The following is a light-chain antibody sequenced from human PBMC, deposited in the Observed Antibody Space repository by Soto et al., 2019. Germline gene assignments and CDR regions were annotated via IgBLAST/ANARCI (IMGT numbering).Light chain of an antibody. CDR1: SSNIGSNT. CDR3: AAWDDSLNGYV. Sequence: QSVLTQPPSASGTPGQRVTISCSGSSSNIGSNTANWYQQLPGTAPKLLIYTNDQRPSGVPDRFSGSKSGTSASLAISGLQSEDEADYFCAAWDDSLNGYVFATGTKLTVL. CDR2: TND. V-gene: IGLV1-44*01. J-gene: IGLJ1*01.